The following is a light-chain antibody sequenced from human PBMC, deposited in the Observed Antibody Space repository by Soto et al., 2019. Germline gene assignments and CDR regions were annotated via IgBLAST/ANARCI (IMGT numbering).Light chain of an antibody. V-gene: IGLV1-40*01. CDR1: SSNIGAGFD. CDR2: GNN. J-gene: IGLJ1*01. CDR3: QFFDNNLRSV. Sequence: QSVLTQPPSVSGAPGQRVTISCTGSSSNIGAGFDVHWYQQLPGTAPKLLIFGNNNRPSGVPDRFSGSKSGTSASLAITGLQAEDEGEYYCQFFDNNLRSVFGPGTKLTVL.